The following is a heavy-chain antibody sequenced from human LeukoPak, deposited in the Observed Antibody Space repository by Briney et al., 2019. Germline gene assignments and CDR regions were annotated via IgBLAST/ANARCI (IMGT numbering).Heavy chain of an antibody. V-gene: IGHV3-30*03. Sequence: PGRSLRLSCAASGFTFSSYGMHWVRQAPGKGLEWVAVISYDGSNKYYADSVKGRFTISRDNSKNTLYLQMNSLRAEDTAVYYCARAGYSGSTHEDYWGQGTLVTVSS. J-gene: IGHJ4*02. CDR2: ISYDGSNK. D-gene: IGHD1-26*01. CDR3: ARAGYSGSTHEDY. CDR1: GFTFSSYG.